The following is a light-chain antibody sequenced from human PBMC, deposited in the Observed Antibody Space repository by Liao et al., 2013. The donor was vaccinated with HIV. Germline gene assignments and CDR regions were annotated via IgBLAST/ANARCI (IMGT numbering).Light chain of an antibody. J-gene: IGLJ3*02. Sequence: SYELTQPPSVSVAPGETARITCGGNNIGSKSVHWYQQKPGQAPVLVIYYDSDRPSGIPERFSGSNSGNTATLTISRVEAGDEADYYCQVWDSSSDLRVFGGGTKLT. CDR3: QVWDSSSDLRV. V-gene: IGLV3-21*01. CDR2: YDS. CDR1: NIGSKS.